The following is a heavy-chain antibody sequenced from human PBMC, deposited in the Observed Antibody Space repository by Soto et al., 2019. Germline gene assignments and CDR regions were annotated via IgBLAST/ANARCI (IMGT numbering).Heavy chain of an antibody. CDR2: ISAYNGNT. CDR1: GYTFTSYG. J-gene: IGHJ6*03. V-gene: IGHV1-18*01. Sequence: GASVKVSCKASGYTFTSYGISWVRQAPGQGLEWMGWISAYNGNTNYAQKLQGRVTMTTDTSTSTAYMELRSLRSDDTAVYYCARIIGGYCSSTSCYGLHYMDVWGKGTTVTVSS. D-gene: IGHD2-2*01. CDR3: ARIIGGYCSSTSCYGLHYMDV.